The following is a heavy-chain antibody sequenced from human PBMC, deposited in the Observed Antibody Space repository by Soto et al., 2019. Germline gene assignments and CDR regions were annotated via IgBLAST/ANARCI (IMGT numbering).Heavy chain of an antibody. J-gene: IGHJ5*01. D-gene: IGHD2-15*01. Sequence: EVQLLESGGGLVQPGESLRLSCAASGFTFSSYAMTWVRQAPGKGLEWVSSISGSGDYTYFVDSVKDRFTISRDNSKDTLYLQRNSLRFEDTDIYYCAKHSRSNPPGWFASWCQGTLVTVSS. CDR1: GFTFSSYA. CDR3: AKHSRSNPPGWFAS. V-gene: IGHV3-23*01. CDR2: ISGSGDYT.